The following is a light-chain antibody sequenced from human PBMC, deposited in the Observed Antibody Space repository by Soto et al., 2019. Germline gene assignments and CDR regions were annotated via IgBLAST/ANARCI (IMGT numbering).Light chain of an antibody. CDR2: GAS. CDR1: QSITNNY. V-gene: IGKV3-20*01. J-gene: IGKJ5*01. CDR3: QQYRTSPIT. Sequence: ETVLTQSPGTLSLSPGERATLSCRASQSITNNYLAWYQQKPGQAPRLLIYGASSRVTGIPDRFSGSGSGTHFTLTISRLEPEDFAVYYCQQYRTSPITFGQGTRLEMK.